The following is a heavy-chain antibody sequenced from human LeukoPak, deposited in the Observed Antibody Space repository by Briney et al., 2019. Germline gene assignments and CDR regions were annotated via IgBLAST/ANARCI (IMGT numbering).Heavy chain of an antibody. CDR2: INPNSGGT. V-gene: IGHV1-2*02. CDR1: GYTFTGYY. D-gene: IGHD3-16*01. CDR3: ARHVTQLMVTFGGAVDY. Sequence: ASVKVSCKASGYTFTGYYMHWVRQAPGQGLEWMGWINPNSGGTNYAQRFQGRVTMTRDTSISTAYMEVSRLRSDDTAVYFCARHVTQLMVTFGGAVDYWGQGTLVTVSS. J-gene: IGHJ4*02.